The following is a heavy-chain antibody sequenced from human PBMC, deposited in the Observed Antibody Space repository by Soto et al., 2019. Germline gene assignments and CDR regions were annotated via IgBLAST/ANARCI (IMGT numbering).Heavy chain of an antibody. CDR3: ATNSKAIAVDDLYYYYGIDV. CDR1: GGTFSSYA. D-gene: IGHD6-19*01. CDR2: IIPIFGTA. J-gene: IGHJ6*02. Sequence: VASVKVSCKASGGTFSSYAISWVRQAPGQGLEWMGGIIPIFGTANYAQKFQGRVTITADKSTSTAYMELSSLRSEDTAVYYCATNSKAIAVDDLYYYYGIDVCGQGPTVTVSS. V-gene: IGHV1-69*06.